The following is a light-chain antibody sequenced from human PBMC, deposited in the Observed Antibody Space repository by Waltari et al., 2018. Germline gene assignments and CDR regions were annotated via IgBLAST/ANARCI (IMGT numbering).Light chain of an antibody. J-gene: IGLJ1*01. CDR1: GSDVGAYMY. V-gene: IGLV2-11*01. Sequence: QSALTQPRSVSGSPGQSVTIFCNGTGSDVGAYMYVSWYQYRPGEAPKVMIYDVTYRPSGVPERFSGSKSGNTASLTISGLQTEDEAEYFCCSYADGNTYVFGSVTKVTVL. CDR2: DVT. CDR3: CSYADGNTYV.